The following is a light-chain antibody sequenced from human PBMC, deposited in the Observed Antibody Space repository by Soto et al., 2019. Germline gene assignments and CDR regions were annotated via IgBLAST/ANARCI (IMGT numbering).Light chain of an antibody. CDR3: QQDGSSPRT. CDR1: QSVSSSH. Sequence: EIVLTQSPGTLSLSPGERATLSCRASQSVSSSHLAWYQQKPGQAPRLLIFGASSRATGIPDRFGGSGSGTDFTLTISALETEDFAVYFCQQDGSSPRTFGQGTKVEIK. V-gene: IGKV3-20*01. J-gene: IGKJ1*01. CDR2: GAS.